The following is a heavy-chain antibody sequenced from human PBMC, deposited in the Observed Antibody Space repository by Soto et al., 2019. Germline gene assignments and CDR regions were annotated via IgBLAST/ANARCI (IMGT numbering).Heavy chain of an antibody. CDR3: AKDLLGGSCPCNGMDV. Sequence: LRLSCAASGFTFDDYAMHWVRQAPGKGLEWVSGISWNSGSIGYADSVKGRFTISRDNAKNSLYLQMNSLRAEDTALYYCAKDLLGGSCPCNGMDVWGQGTTVTVSS. D-gene: IGHD2-15*01. J-gene: IGHJ6*02. CDR2: ISWNSGSI. V-gene: IGHV3-9*01. CDR1: GFTFDDYA.